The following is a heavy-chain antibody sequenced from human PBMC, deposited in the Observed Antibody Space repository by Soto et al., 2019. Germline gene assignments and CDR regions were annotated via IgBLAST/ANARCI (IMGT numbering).Heavy chain of an antibody. CDR1: GSTVSGNY. CDR3: ATGLTLPVRPSFDT. V-gene: IGHV3-53*01. D-gene: IGHD2-21*02. J-gene: IGHJ5*02. CDR2: IFSGDNT. Sequence: EVQLVESGGGLIQPGGSLRLSRAASGSTVSGNYITWVRQAPGKGLEWVSVIFSGDNTYYSDSVKGRFTISRDNSKNTVYLQMNRLRGDDTAVYFCATGLTLPVRPSFDTWGQGTLLTVSS.